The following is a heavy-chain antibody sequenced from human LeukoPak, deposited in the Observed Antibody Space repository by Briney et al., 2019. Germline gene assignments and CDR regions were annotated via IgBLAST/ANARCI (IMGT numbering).Heavy chain of an antibody. J-gene: IGHJ4*02. D-gene: IGHD3-9*01. CDR1: GGSINSGDYY. V-gene: IGHV4-30-4*01. CDR3: ARVVTDWAIHN. Sequence: SETLSLTCTVSGGSINSGDYYWSWIRQPPGTGLEWIGFIYYSGSTCNNPSLKSRVTISVDTSKNQFSLRLSSVTAADTAMYYCARVVTDWAIHNWGQGTLVTVSS. CDR2: IYYSGST.